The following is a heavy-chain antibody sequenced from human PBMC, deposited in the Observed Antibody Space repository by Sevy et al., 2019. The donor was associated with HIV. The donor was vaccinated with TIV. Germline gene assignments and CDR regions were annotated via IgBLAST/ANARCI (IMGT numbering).Heavy chain of an antibody. CDR3: VREGLGGFSYSLDC. J-gene: IGHJ4*02. V-gene: IGHV3-7*01. CDR1: GFSFSTYW. Sequence: HGGSLRLSCAASGFSFSTYWMTWVRQAPGKGLEWVATMNQDGTERDYVDSVKGRFTISRDNTKTSLFLQMNSLSAEDTGVYYCVREGLGGFSYSLDCWGQGTLVTVSS. CDR2: MNQDGTER. D-gene: IGHD3-16*01.